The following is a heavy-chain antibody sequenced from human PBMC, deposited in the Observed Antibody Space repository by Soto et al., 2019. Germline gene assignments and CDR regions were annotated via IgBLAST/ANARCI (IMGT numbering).Heavy chain of an antibody. V-gene: IGHV1-2*04. J-gene: IGHJ6*03. Sequence: ASVKVSCKASGYTFAGYYMRWVRQAPGQGLEWMGWINPNSGGTNYAQKFQGWVTMTRDTSISTAYMELSRLRSDDTAVYYCARMGGGRQGVINYYYYYMDVWGKGTTVTVSS. D-gene: IGHD3-10*01. CDR3: ARMGGGRQGVINYYYYYMDV. CDR2: INPNSGGT. CDR1: GYTFAGYY.